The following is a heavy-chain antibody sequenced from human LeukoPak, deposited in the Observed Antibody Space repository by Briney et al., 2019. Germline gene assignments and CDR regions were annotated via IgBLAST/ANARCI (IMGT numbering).Heavy chain of an antibody. V-gene: IGHV4-39*01. Sequence: SETLSLTCTVSGGSISSSSYYWGWIRQPPGKGLEWIGSIYYSGSTYYDPSLKSRVTISVDTSKNQFSLKLSSVTAADTAVYYCARLTRVVVPAYYFDYWGQGTLVTVSS. CDR1: GGSISSSSYY. CDR2: IYYSGST. J-gene: IGHJ4*02. D-gene: IGHD2-2*01. CDR3: ARLTRVVVPAYYFDY.